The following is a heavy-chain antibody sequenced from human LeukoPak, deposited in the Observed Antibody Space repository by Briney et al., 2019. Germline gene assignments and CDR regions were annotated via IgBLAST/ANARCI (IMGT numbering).Heavy chain of an antibody. CDR3: AKWGDYDVLTGYYVSDY. D-gene: IGHD3-9*01. Sequence: GASLRLSCVASGFTFSNYAMSWVRQAPGKGVEWVSAITGSGGNTYYADSVKGRFTISRDNSKNTVFLQMNSLRAEDTAVYYCAKWGDYDVLTGYYVSDYWGQGTLVTVSS. J-gene: IGHJ4*02. V-gene: IGHV3-23*01. CDR1: GFTFSNYA. CDR2: ITGSGGNT.